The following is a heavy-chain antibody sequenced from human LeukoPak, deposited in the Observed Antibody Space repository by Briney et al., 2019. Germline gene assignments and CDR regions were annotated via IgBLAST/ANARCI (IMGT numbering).Heavy chain of an antibody. D-gene: IGHD3-10*01. CDR1: GYTFTSNY. V-gene: IGHV1-46*01. J-gene: IGHJ4*02. Sequence: ASVKVSCKVSGYTFTSNYIHWVRQAPGQGLEWMGMIYPRDGSTSYAQKFQGRVTVTRDTSISTAYMELSRLRSDDTAVYYCARDGRGQFDYWGQGTLVTVSS. CDR2: IYPRDGST. CDR3: ARDGRGQFDY.